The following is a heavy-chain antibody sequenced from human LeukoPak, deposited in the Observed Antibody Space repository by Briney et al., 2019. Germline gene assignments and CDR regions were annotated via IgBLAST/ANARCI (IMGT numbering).Heavy chain of an antibody. Sequence: SETLSLTCTVSGGSISSYYWSWIRQPPGKRLEWIGYIFYGGSTNYHPSLKSRVTISVDTSKNQFSLKLSSVTAADTAVYYCARSTWGLSYYYGEGTPFDYWGQGTLVTVSS. D-gene: IGHD3-10*01. CDR1: GGSISSYY. CDR2: IFYGGST. V-gene: IGHV4-59*01. CDR3: ARSTWGLSYYYGEGTPFDY. J-gene: IGHJ4*02.